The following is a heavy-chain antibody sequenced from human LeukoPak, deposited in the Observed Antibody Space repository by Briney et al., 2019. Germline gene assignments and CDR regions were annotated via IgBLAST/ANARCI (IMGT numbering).Heavy chain of an antibody. CDR2: IWFNGGKK. V-gene: IGHV3-33*03. J-gene: IGHJ4*02. CDR1: GFTFNKYG. CDR3: ARHGEGVDVVVPAPDFDS. Sequence: GGSLRLSCAASGFTFNKYGMHWVRQAPGKGLEWVAVIWFNGGKKYFPDSVKGRFTISRDNSKNTVYLQMNSLKVEDTAVYYCARHGEGVDVVVPAPDFDSWGQGALVTVSS. D-gene: IGHD2-2*01.